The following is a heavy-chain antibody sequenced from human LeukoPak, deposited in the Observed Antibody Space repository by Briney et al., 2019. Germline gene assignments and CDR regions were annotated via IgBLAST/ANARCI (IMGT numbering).Heavy chain of an antibody. CDR2: IYPDDSDT. CDR3: ATRDRGNYPN. J-gene: IGHJ4*02. V-gene: IGHV5-51*01. CDR1: GYSFTGYW. Sequence: GESLKLSCKDSGYSFTGYWIGWVRQMPGKGLEWMGIIYPDDSDTRYSPSFQGQVTISADKSISTAYLQWSSLKASDTAMYYCATRDRGNYPNWGQGTLVTVSS. D-gene: IGHD1-26*01.